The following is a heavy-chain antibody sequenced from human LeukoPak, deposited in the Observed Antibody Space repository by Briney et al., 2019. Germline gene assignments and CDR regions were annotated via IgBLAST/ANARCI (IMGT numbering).Heavy chain of an antibody. CDR3: GRDNLALSTLDV. V-gene: IGHV4-59*01. Sequence: SETLSLTCTVSGGSMTTYYWTWIRQPPGKGLEWIGYISYSGSTNYNPSLQSRLTISVDTSKNQFSLKLRSVKAADPAVNYCGRDNLALSTLDVWGQGTTVTVSS. CDR2: ISYSGST. CDR1: GGSMTTYY. D-gene: IGHD2/OR15-2a*01. J-gene: IGHJ6*01.